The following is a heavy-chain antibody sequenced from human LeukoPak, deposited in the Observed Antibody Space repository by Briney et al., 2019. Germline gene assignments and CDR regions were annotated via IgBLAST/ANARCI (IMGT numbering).Heavy chain of an antibody. D-gene: IGHD6-13*01. CDR3: ARPPGYSSSWMRDAFDI. CDR1: GGSINSYY. J-gene: IGHJ3*02. Sequence: SETLSLTCTVSGGSINSYYWSWIRQPPGKGLECIGYIHYTGSTNYNPSLKSRVTISVDTSKSQFSLKLSSVTAADTAVYYCARPPGYSSSWMRDAFDIWGQGTMVTVSS. V-gene: IGHV4-59*12. CDR2: IHYTGST.